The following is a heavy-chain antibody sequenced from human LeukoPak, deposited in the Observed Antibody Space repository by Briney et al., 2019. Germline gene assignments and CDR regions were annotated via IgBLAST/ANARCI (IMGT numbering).Heavy chain of an antibody. CDR3: ARDPIAVAGSYYYYGMDV. Sequence: GGSLRLSCAASGFTVSSNYMSWVRQAPGKGLEWVSVIYSGGSTYYADSVKGRFTISRDNSKNTLYLQMNSLRAEDTAVYYCARDPIAVAGSYYYYGMDVWGQGTTVTVSS. CDR1: GFTVSSNY. D-gene: IGHD6-19*01. CDR2: IYSGGST. V-gene: IGHV3-53*01. J-gene: IGHJ6*02.